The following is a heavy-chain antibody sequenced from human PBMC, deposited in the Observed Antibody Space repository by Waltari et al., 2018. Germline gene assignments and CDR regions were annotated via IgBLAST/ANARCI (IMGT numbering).Heavy chain of an antibody. D-gene: IGHD6-13*01. CDR2: IYTSGST. J-gene: IGHJ4*02. Sequence: QVQLQESGPGLVKPSQTLSLTCTVSVGSISSGSYYWSWIRQPAGKGLEWIGRIYTSGSTNYNPSLKSRVTISVDTSKNQFSLKLSSVTAADTAVYYCAREKFTGISSSWYSDYWGQGTLVTVSS. V-gene: IGHV4-61*02. CDR3: AREKFTGISSSWYSDY. CDR1: VGSISSGSYY.